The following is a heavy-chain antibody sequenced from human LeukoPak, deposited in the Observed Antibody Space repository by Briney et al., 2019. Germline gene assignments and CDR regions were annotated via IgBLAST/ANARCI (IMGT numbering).Heavy chain of an antibody. V-gene: IGHV3-23*01. CDR3: GRDVGP. J-gene: IGHJ5*02. Sequence: GGSLRLSCAASGFTFSDYAMTWVRQAPGKGLEWVATISGSGVMTYYANSVKGRFTISRDSSKNIMYLQMNSLRVEDTAMYYCGRDVGPWGQGTLVTVSS. CDR1: GFTFSDYA. CDR2: ISGSGVMT.